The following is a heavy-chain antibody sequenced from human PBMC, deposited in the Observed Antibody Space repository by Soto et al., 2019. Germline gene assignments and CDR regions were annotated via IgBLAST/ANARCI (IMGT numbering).Heavy chain of an antibody. J-gene: IGHJ4*02. CDR2: ISYDGSNK. D-gene: IGHD3-22*01. CDR1: GFTFSSYG. CDR3: AKLPYDSSGLTSLFFDY. V-gene: IGHV3-30*18. Sequence: GGSLRLSCAASGFTFSSYGMHWVRQAPGKGLEWVAVISYDGSNKYYADSVKGRFTISRDNSKNTLYLQMNSLRAEDTAVYYCAKLPYDSSGLTSLFFDYWGQGTLVTVSS.